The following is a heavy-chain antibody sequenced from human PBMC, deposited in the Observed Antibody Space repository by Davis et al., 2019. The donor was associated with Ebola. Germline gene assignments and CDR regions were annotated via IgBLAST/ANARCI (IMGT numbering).Heavy chain of an antibody. V-gene: IGHV4-61*08. D-gene: IGHD6-6*01. J-gene: IGHJ6*04. CDR3: AGVYSSSPPPYGMDV. Sequence: MPSETLSLTCAVSGGSISSGGYYWSWIRQPPGKGLEWIGYIYYSGSTNYNPSLKSRVTISVDTSKNQFSLKLSSVTAADTAVYYCAGVYSSSPPPYGMDVWGKGTTVTVSS. CDR2: IYYSGST. CDR1: GGSISSGGYY.